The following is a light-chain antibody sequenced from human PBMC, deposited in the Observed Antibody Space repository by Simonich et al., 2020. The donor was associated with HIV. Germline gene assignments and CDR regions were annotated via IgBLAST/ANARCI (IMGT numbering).Light chain of an antibody. J-gene: IGLJ3*02. Sequence: QSALTQPASVSGSPGQSITISCTGTRSDVGSYTLVSWYQQYPGKAPKLIIYEVTKRPSGVPDRFSGSKSGNTASLTVSGLQAEDEADYYCSSYAGSNNWVFGGGTKLTVL. CDR3: SSYAGSNNWV. CDR1: RSDVGSYTL. CDR2: EVT. V-gene: IGLV2-8*01.